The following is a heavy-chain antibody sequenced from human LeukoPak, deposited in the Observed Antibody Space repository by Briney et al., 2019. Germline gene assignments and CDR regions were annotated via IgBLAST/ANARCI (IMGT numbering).Heavy chain of an antibody. CDR1: GYTFINYG. D-gene: IGHD6-13*01. Sequence: ASVKVSCKASGYTFINYGISWVRQAPGQRLEWMGWISAYNGDTNYTQKLQGRVAMTTDTSTSTAYMELRSLRSDDTAVYYCARGRAAAGTPAEYFHHWGQGTLVTVSS. CDR2: ISAYNGDT. CDR3: ARGRAAAGTPAEYFHH. J-gene: IGHJ1*01. V-gene: IGHV1-18*04.